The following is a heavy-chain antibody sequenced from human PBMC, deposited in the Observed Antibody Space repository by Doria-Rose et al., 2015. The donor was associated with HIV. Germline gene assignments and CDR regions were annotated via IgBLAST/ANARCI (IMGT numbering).Heavy chain of an antibody. Sequence: QVQLQESGPGLVKPSQTLSLTCTVSGGSISSGSYYWSWIRQPAGKGLEWIGRIYTSGSTNYNPSLKSRVPISVDTSRTQSSLKRSSVTAADTAVYYCAREEYEASDIWGQGTMVTVSS. J-gene: IGHJ3*02. V-gene: IGHV4-61*02. CDR3: AREEYEASDI. D-gene: IGHD3-3*01. CDR1: GGSISSGSYY. CDR2: IYTSGST.